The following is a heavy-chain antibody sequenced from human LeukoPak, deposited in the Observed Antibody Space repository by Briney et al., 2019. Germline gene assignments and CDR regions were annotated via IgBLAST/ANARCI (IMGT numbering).Heavy chain of an antibody. CDR3: ARDWGIAAAGTYFDY. J-gene: IGHJ4*02. CDR1: GYSISSGYY. CDR2: IYHSGST. D-gene: IGHD6-13*01. V-gene: IGHV4-38-2*02. Sequence: PSETLSLTCTVSGYSISSGYYWGWIRQPPGKGLEWIGSIYHSGSTYYNPSLKGRVTISVDTSKNQFSLKLSSVTAADTAVYYCARDWGIAAAGTYFDYWGQGTLVTVSS.